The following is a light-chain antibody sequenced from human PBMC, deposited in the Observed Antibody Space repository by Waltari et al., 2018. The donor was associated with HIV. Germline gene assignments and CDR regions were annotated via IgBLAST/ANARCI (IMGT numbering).Light chain of an antibody. CDR2: AAS. CDR3: QQANSFPRT. J-gene: IGKJ1*01. CDR1: QGISSW. Sequence: DIQMTQSPSSVSASVGDRVTITCRASQGISSWLDWYQQKPGKAPNLLIYAASSLQSGVPSSFSGSGSGTDFTLTISSLQPEDFATYYCQQANSFPRTFGQGTKVEIK. V-gene: IGKV1-12*01.